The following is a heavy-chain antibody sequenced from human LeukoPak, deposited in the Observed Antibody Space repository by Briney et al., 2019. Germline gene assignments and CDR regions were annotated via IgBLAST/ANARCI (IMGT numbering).Heavy chain of an antibody. CDR2: IIPILGIA. CDR3: FLGGIAAAGTQRDYFDY. CDR1: GGTFSSYA. V-gene: IGHV1-69*04. D-gene: IGHD6-13*01. J-gene: IGHJ4*02. Sequence: GASVKVSCKASGGTFSSYAISWVRQAPGQGLEWMGRIIPILGIANYAQKFQGRVTITTDESTSTAYMELSSLRSEDTAVYYCFLGGIAAAGTQRDYFDYWGQGTLVTVSS.